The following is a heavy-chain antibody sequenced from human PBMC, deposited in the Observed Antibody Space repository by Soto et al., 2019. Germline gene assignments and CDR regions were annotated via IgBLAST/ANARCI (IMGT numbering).Heavy chain of an antibody. Sequence: GGSLRLSCAASGFTFSSYVMSWVRQAPGKGLEWVSGISGSGGSTSYADSVKGRFTISRDNAKNSLYLQMNSLRAEDTAVYYCAKLITTSYGMDVWGQGTTVTVSS. CDR2: ISGSGGST. CDR1: GFTFSSYV. D-gene: IGHD1-20*01. V-gene: IGHV3-23*01. CDR3: AKLITTSYGMDV. J-gene: IGHJ6*02.